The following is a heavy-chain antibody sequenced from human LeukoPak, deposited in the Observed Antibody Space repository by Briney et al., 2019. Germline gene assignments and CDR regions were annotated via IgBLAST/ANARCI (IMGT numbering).Heavy chain of an antibody. CDR3: ARAWDI. V-gene: IGHV3-7*03. J-gene: IGHJ3*02. CDR1: GFTFTTFW. CDR2: IGQDGGEK. Sequence: GGSLRLSCAASGFTFTTFWMHWVRQAPGKGLEWVAHIGQDGGEKYYVDSVKGRFTISRDNPKNSLYLQMSSLRAEDTAVYYCARAWDIWGQGTMVTVSS.